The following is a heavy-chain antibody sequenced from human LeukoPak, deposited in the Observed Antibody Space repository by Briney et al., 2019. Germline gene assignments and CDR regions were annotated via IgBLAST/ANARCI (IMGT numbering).Heavy chain of an antibody. J-gene: IGHJ6*03. CDR3: ARPRKHDYYDMDV. Sequence: SETLSLTCAVYGGSSSAYWWSWIRQPPGKGLEWIGEINPSGTTNYNPSLKGRVTISLDTSKNHFSLNLSSVTAADTAVYYCARPRKHDYYDMDVWGKGTTVTVSS. CDR2: INPSGTT. V-gene: IGHV4-34*01. CDR1: GGSSSAYW.